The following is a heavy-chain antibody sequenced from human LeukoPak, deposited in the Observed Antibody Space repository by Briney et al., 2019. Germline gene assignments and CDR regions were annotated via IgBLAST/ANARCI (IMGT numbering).Heavy chain of an antibody. J-gene: IGHJ6*03. CDR3: ARPRKHDYYDMDV. Sequence: SETLSLTCAVYGGSSSAYWWSWIRQPPGKGLEWIGEINPSGTTNYNPSLKGRVTISLDTSKNHFSLNLSSVTAADTAVYYCARPRKHDYYDMDVWGKGTTVTVSS. CDR2: INPSGTT. V-gene: IGHV4-34*01. CDR1: GGSSSAYW.